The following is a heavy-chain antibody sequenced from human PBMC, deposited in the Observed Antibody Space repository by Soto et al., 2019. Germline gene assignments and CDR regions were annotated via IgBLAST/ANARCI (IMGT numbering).Heavy chain of an antibody. J-gene: IGHJ4*02. Sequence: PSETLSLTCAVYGGSFSGYYWSWIRQPPGKGLEWIGEINHSGSTNYNPSLKSRVTISVDTSKNQFSLKLSSVTAGDTAVYYCVRDDCTSTSCYKSFDSWGQGTLVTVSS. V-gene: IGHV4-34*01. CDR1: GGSFSGYY. CDR2: INHSGST. CDR3: VRDDCTSTSCYKSFDS. D-gene: IGHD2-2*02.